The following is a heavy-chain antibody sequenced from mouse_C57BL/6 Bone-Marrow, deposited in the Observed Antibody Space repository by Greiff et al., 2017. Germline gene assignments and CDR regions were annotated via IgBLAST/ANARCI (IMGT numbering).Heavy chain of an antibody. J-gene: IGHJ3*01. CDR1: GFTFSSYA. CDR2: ISSGGDYI. V-gene: IGHV5-9-1*02. CDR3: TRDRYYGSSSWFAY. Sequence: EVQRVESGEGLVKPGGSLKLSCAASGFTFSSYAMSWVRQTPEKRLEWVAYISSGGDYIYYADTVKGRFTISRDNARNTLYLQMSSLKSEDTAMYYCTRDRYYGSSSWFAYWGQGTLVTVSA. D-gene: IGHD1-1*01.